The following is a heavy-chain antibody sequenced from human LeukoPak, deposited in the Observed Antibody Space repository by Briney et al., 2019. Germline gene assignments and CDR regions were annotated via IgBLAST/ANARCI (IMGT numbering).Heavy chain of an antibody. Sequence: GGTLRLSCAASGFHFSTHGMNWVRQAPGKGLEWVSGISPPGDITYYADSVMGRFTISRDNRKNTLSLQMNSLRAEDTALYYCVRDLDWGAFDVWGQGTMVTVSS. J-gene: IGHJ3*01. CDR1: GFHFSTHG. CDR2: ISPPGDIT. V-gene: IGHV3-23*01. D-gene: IGHD3/OR15-3a*01. CDR3: VRDLDWGAFDV.